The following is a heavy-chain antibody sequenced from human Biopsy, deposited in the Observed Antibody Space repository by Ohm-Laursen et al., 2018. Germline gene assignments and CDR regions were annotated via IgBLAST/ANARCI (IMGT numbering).Heavy chain of an antibody. V-gene: IGHV4-28*03. CDR2: IFKDGNT. D-gene: IGHD6-19*01. Sequence: SDTLSLTCAVSGYSISSDYRWGWIRQTPGKTLEWLGYIFKDGNTHYNPSLRSRLIISIDTSKNQFSLMMTTVSGADTAVYFCARVGSGWAPFDKWGPGTLVTVSS. CDR1: GYSISSDYR. CDR3: ARVGSGWAPFDK. J-gene: IGHJ4*02.